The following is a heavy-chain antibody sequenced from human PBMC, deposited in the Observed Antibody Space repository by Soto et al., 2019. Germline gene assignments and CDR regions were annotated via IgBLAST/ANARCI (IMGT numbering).Heavy chain of an antibody. J-gene: IGHJ4*02. CDR3: ARDLSKYSYGYNY. D-gene: IGHD5-18*01. V-gene: IGHV4-61*01. Sequence: SETLSLTCSVSGGSVSSGSYYWSWIRQPPGKGLEWIGYIYYSGSTHYNPSLKSRVTISVDTSKNQFSLKLSSVTAADTAVYYCARDLSKYSYGYNYRGKGTLVTVSS. CDR2: IYYSGST. CDR1: GGSVSSGSYY.